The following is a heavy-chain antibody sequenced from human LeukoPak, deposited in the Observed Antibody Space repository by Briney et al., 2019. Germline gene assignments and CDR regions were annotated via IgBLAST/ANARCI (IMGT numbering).Heavy chain of an antibody. Sequence: SETLSLTCAVYGGSFSGYYWSWIRQPPGKGLEWIGEINHSGSTNYNPSLKSRVTISVDTSKNQFSLKLSSVTAADTAVYYCARRGYDYVWGSYRYRALDYWGQGTLVTVSS. CDR3: ARRGYDYVWGSYRYRALDY. CDR2: INHSGST. D-gene: IGHD3-16*02. V-gene: IGHV4-34*01. CDR1: GGSFSGYY. J-gene: IGHJ4*02.